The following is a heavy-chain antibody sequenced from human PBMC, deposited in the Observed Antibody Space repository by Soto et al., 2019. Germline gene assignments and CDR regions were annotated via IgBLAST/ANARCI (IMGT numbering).Heavy chain of an antibody. CDR1: GGSFSGYY. Sequence: QVQLQQWGAGLLKPSETLSLTCAVYGGSFSGYYWSWIRQPPGKGLEWIGEINHSGSTNYNPSLKSRLTISVDTSNNQFTLQLSYVTAADTDVYYCARDRLVIPWFYPWGQGTLVTVSS. V-gene: IGHV4-34*01. J-gene: IGHJ5*02. CDR3: ARDRLVIPWFYP. CDR2: INHSGST. D-gene: IGHD3-9*01.